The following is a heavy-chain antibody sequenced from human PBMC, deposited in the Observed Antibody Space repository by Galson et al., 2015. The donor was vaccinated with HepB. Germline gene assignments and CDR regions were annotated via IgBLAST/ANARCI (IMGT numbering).Heavy chain of an antibody. CDR1: GFTVSSNY. V-gene: IGHV3-53*01. Sequence: SLRLSCAASGFTVSSNYMSWVRQAPGKGLEWVSVIYSGGSTYYADSVKGRFTISRDNSKNTLYLQMNSLRAEDTAVYYCARLGYGDLYYFDYWGQGTLVTVSS. J-gene: IGHJ4*02. D-gene: IGHD4-17*01. CDR2: IYSGGST. CDR3: ARLGYGDLYYFDY.